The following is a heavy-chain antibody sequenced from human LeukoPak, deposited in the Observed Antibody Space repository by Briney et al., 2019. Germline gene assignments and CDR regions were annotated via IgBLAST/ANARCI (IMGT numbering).Heavy chain of an antibody. CDR2: ISGSGGST. J-gene: IGHJ4*02. V-gene: IGHV3-23*01. CDR1: GFTFSSYG. CDR3: AKESLRVVPSATFDY. Sequence: GETLRLSCAASGFTFSSYGMSWVRQAPGKGLEWVSAISGSGGSTYYADSVKGRFTISRDNSKNTLYLQMHSLRAEDTAVYYCAKESLRVVPSATFDYWGQGTLVTVSS. D-gene: IGHD2-2*01.